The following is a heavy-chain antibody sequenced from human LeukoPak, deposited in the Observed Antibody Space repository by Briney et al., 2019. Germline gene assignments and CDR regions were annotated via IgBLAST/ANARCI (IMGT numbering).Heavy chain of an antibody. V-gene: IGHV1-2*02. D-gene: IGHD3-3*01. J-gene: IGHJ4*02. CDR2: INHNSGGT. CDR3: AREKYDFWSGYPTPSTHYFDY. Sequence: GASVKVSCKASGYTFTGYYMHWVRQAPGQGLELMGWINHNSGGTNYAQKFQGRVTMTRDTSISTAYMELSRLRSDDTAVYYCAREKYDFWSGYPTPSTHYFDYWGQGTLVTVSS. CDR1: GYTFTGYY.